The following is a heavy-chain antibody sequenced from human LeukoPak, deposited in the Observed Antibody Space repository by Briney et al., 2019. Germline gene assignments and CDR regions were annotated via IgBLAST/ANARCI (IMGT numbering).Heavy chain of an antibody. CDR2: ISSSSSYI. D-gene: IGHD2-2*02. J-gene: IGHJ5*02. CDR3: ARGYCSSTSCYRFDP. V-gene: IGHV3-21*01. Sequence: GGSLRLSCAASGFTFSSYSMNWVRQAPGKGLEWVSSISSSSSYIYYADSVKGRFTISRDNAKNSLYLQMNSLRAEDTAVYYCARGYCSSTSCYRFDPWGQGTLVTVSS. CDR1: GFTFSSYS.